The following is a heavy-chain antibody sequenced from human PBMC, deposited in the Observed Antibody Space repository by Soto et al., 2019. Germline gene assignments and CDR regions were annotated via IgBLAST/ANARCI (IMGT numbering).Heavy chain of an antibody. D-gene: IGHD2-2*01. J-gene: IGHJ6*03. CDR3: ARCPCSSTSCYPLTYYYYYYMDV. Sequence: SETLSLTCTVSGGSISSGGYYWSWIRQHPGKSQERNGYIYYSGSTYYNPSLKSRVTISVDTSKNQFSLKLSSVTAADTAVYYCARCPCSSTSCYPLTYYYYYYMDVWGKGTTVTVSS. V-gene: IGHV4-31*03. CDR2: IYYSGST. CDR1: GGSISSGGYY.